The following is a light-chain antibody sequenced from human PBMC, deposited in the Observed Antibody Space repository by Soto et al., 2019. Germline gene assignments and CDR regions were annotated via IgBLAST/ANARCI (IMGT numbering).Light chain of an antibody. CDR3: QQYGSSPLT. CDR1: QSVSSSY. J-gene: IGKJ4*01. V-gene: IGKV3-20*01. Sequence: EIVLTQSPGTLSLSPGERATLSSRASQSVSSSYLAWYQQKPGQAPRLLIYGASSRATGIPDRFSGSGSGIDFTLTISRLEPEDFAVYYCQQYGSSPLTFGGGTKVEIK. CDR2: GAS.